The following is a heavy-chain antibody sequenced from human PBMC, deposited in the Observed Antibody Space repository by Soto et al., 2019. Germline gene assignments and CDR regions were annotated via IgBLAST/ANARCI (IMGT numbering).Heavy chain of an antibody. CDR2: IYYSGST. CDR1: GGSISSGDYY. V-gene: IGHV4-30-4*01. CDR3: ARRGYYAISAFDI. Sequence: PSETLSLTCSVSGGSISSGDYYWNWIRQPPGKGLEWIGHIYYSGSTYYNPSLKSRVTISVDTSKNQFSLKLSSVTAADTAVYYCARRGYYAISAFDIWGQGTMVTVS. J-gene: IGHJ3*02. D-gene: IGHD2-8*01.